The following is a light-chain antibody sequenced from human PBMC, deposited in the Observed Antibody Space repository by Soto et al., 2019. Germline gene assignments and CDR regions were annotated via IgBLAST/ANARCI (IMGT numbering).Light chain of an antibody. CDR3: QQYGSSPPYT. V-gene: IGKV3-20*01. Sequence: EIVLTQSPGTLSLSPGERATLSCRASHSVSSSYLAWYQQKPGQAPRLLIYGASSRATGIPDRFSGSGSGTAFTLTIRRLEPEDFAVYYCQQYGSSPPYTFGQGTKLEIK. J-gene: IGKJ2*01. CDR1: HSVSSSY. CDR2: GAS.